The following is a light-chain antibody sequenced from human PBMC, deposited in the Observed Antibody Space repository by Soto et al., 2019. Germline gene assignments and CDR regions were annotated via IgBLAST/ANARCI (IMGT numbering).Light chain of an antibody. J-gene: IGLJ2*01. Sequence: QSALTQPPSASGSPGQSVTISCTGTSSGVGGYNYVSWYQQHPGKAPKLMIYEVSKRPSGVPDRFSGSKSGNTASLTVSGLQAEDEADYYCSSYAGSNNLEVFGGGTKLTVL. V-gene: IGLV2-8*01. CDR1: SSGVGGYNY. CDR2: EVS. CDR3: SSYAGSNNLEV.